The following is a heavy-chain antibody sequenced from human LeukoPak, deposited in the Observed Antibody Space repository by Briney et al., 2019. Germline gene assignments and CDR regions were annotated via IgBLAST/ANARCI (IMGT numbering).Heavy chain of an antibody. CDR2: ISYNGTT. Sequence: SETLSLTCTVSGATVSSYHWSWIRQPAGKGLEWIGYISYNGTTNYNPSLKSRVTISLDTSNNQFSLNLRSVTGVDTAVYFCARGGGYDFWSAYYFPAWGQGALVTVPS. CDR3: ARGGGYDFWSAYYFPA. J-gene: IGHJ4*02. CDR1: GATVSSYH. D-gene: IGHD3/OR15-3a*01. V-gene: IGHV4-59*02.